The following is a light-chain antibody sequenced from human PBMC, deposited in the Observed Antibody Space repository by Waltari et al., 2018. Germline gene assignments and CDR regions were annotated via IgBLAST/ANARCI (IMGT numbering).Light chain of an antibody. Sequence: QSVLTQPPSASATPGQSVTISCSGGRSNLGASTVRRSQHVPGTAPKLLIYSNSLRPSGVPGRFSGSKSGISASLAISDLQSEDEADYYCATWDDSLKGVIFGGGSKLTVL. V-gene: IGLV1-44*01. CDR3: ATWDDSLKGVI. CDR1: RSNLGAST. CDR2: SNS. J-gene: IGLJ2*01.